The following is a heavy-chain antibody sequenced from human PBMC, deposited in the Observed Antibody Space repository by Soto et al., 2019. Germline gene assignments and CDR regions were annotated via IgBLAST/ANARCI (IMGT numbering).Heavy chain of an antibody. D-gene: IGHD3-9*01. Sequence: GGSLRLSCAVSGFTFNNYGMNWVRQAPGKGLEWVSGISGSGDRTYYANTVKGRFTISRDNSKNTLYQQMKSLRAEDTVVYYCAKRYIPCVYDILNGYYNSVDQRFDYWGQGSLVTVSS. V-gene: IGHV3-23*01. CDR1: GFTFNNYG. CDR3: AKRYIPCVYDILNGYYNSVDQRFDY. J-gene: IGHJ4*02. CDR2: ISGSGDRT.